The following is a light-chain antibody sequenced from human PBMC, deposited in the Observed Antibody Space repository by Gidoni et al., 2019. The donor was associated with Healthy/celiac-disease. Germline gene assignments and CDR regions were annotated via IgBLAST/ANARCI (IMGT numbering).Light chain of an antibody. J-gene: IGKJ1*01. CDR3: QQYYSTPRWT. CDR2: WAS. CDR1: QSVLYSSNNKNY. Sequence: DIVMTQSPDSLAASLGERATINCKSSQSVLYSSNNKNYLAWYQQKPGQPPKLLIYWASTRESGVPDRFSGSGSGTDFTLTISSLQAEDVAVYYCQQYYSTPRWTFGQXTKVEIK. V-gene: IGKV4-1*01.